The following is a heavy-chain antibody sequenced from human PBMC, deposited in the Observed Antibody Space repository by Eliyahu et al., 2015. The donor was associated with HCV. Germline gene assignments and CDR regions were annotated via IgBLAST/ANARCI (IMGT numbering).Heavy chain of an antibody. CDR3: ASGGGGIAVAGTGGWFDP. D-gene: IGHD6-19*01. CDR1: GGSITTYY. Sequence: SGGSITTYYWSWIRQPPGKGLEWIGYIHYSGSTNYNPSLKSRVTISVDTSKNQFSLNLTSVTAADTAVYXCASGGGGIAVAGTGGWFDPWGQGTLVTVSS. CDR2: IHYSGST. J-gene: IGHJ5*02. V-gene: IGHV4-59*01.